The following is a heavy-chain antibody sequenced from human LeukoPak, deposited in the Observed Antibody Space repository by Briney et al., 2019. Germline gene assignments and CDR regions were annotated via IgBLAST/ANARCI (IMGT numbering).Heavy chain of an antibody. CDR3: ARGAGYNYPYYFDY. V-gene: IGHV3-23*01. D-gene: IGHD5-24*01. J-gene: IGHJ4*02. Sequence: GGSLRLSCVASGFTFNTYDMSWVRQAPGKGLEWVSVISASRGRTNYTDSVKGWFIISSDNSKNPLYLQMNRLRAEDTAVYYCARGAGYNYPYYFDYWGQGTLVTVSS. CDR1: GFTFNTYD. CDR2: ISASRGRT.